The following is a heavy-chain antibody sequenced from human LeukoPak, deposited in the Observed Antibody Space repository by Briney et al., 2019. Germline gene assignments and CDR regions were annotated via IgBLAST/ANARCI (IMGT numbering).Heavy chain of an antibody. CDR1: GGSISSGGYS. CDR2: IYHSGST. CDR3: ARGFGELFDY. Sequence: SETLSLTCAVSGGSISSGGYSWSWIRQPPGTGLEWIGYIYHSGSTYYNPSLKSRVTISVDRSKNQFSLKLSSVTAADPAVYYCARGFGELFDYWGQGTLVTVSS. V-gene: IGHV4-30-2*01. D-gene: IGHD3-10*01. J-gene: IGHJ4*02.